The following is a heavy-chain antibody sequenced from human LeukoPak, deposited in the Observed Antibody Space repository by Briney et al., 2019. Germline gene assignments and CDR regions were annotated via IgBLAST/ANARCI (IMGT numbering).Heavy chain of an antibody. CDR3: ARGAGWWDY. CDR1: GGSISSYY. D-gene: IGHD2-15*01. CDR2: INHRGST. V-gene: IGHV4-34*01. J-gene: IGHJ4*02. Sequence: SETLSLTCTVSGGSISSYYWTWIRQSPGKGLEWIGEINHRGSTNLNPSLKSRVTLSVDTSKHQFSLKLTSVTAADTAVYYCARGAGWWDYWGQGTLVTVSS.